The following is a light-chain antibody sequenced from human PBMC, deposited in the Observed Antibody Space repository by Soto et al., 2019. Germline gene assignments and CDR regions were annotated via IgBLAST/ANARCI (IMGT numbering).Light chain of an antibody. V-gene: IGLV2-14*01. CDR2: EVS. Sequence: QSALTQPASVSGSPGQSITISCTGTSSDVGGYNYVSWYQQHPGKAPKLMIYEVSNRPAGVSNHFSGFKSGNTASLTISGLQDEDEADYYCSSYTSSSTLVVRTGTKLTVL. CDR1: SSDVGGYNY. CDR3: SSYTSSSTLV. J-gene: IGLJ1*01.